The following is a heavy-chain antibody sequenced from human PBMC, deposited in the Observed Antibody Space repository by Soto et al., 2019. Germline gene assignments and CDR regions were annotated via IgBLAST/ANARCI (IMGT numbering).Heavy chain of an antibody. D-gene: IGHD4-17*01. V-gene: IGHV3-48*04. CDR3: AREVYTVTHPNWFDP. CDR1: GFTFSSYS. J-gene: IGHJ5*02. CDR2: ISSSSSTI. Sequence: GGSLRLSCAASGFTFSSYSMNWVRQAPGKGLEWVSYISSSSSTIYYADSVKGRFTISRDNAKNSLYLQMNSLRAEDTAVYYCAREVYTVTHPNWFDPWGQGTLVTVSS.